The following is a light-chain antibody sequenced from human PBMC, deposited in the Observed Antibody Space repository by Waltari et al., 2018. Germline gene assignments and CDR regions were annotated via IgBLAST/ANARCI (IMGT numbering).Light chain of an antibody. CDR2: RNK. V-gene: IGLV1-47*01. Sequence: QSVLTQPPSASGTPGQRVTISCSGSRSNIGSNYVYLYQQLPGTAPKLLMCRNKQRPSVVLVRFSGSKAGTSASLASRGLRSEDEADYYCAAWDDRLSGRVFGGGTKVTVL. CDR1: RSNIGSNY. J-gene: IGLJ3*02. CDR3: AAWDDRLSGRV.